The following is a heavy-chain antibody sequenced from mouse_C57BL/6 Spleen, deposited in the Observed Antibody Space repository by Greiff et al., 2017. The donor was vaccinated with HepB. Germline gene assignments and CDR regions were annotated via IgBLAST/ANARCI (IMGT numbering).Heavy chain of an antibody. J-gene: IGHJ2*01. CDR2: IDPSDSYT. D-gene: IGHD2-3*01. V-gene: IGHV1-59*01. Sequence: QVQLQQPGAELVRPGTSVKLSCKASGYTFTSYWMHWVKQRPGQGLEWIGVIDPSDSYTNYNQKFKGKATLTVDTSSSTAYMQLSSLTSEDSAVYYCFDGYYVGYWGQGTTLTVSS. CDR3: FDGYYVGY. CDR1: GYTFTSYW.